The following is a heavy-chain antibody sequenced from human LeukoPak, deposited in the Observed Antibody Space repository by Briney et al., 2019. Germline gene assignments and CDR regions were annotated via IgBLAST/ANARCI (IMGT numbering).Heavy chain of an antibody. Sequence: SGTLSLTCAVSGYSIRSGYYWAWIRQPPGKGLEWIGSLHHTSSTYYNPSLKSRVTMSVDKSNNKFSLKLSSVTAADTALYYCARDRESSPWELLLDYWGQGILVTVSS. CDR3: ARDRESSPWELLLDY. V-gene: IGHV4-38-2*02. D-gene: IGHD1-26*01. CDR1: GYSIRSGYY. CDR2: LHHTSST. J-gene: IGHJ4*02.